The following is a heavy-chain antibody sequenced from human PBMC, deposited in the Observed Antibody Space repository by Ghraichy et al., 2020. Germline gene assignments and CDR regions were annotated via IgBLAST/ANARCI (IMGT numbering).Heavy chain of an antibody. CDR3: ARDRYCRSPNCYSWKLDY. CDR2: SNKDGSEK. V-gene: IGHV3-7*03. J-gene: IGHJ4*02. CDR1: GFTFINFW. D-gene: IGHD2-21*01. Sequence: GGSLRLSWAASGFTFINFWMSWVRQAPGKGLEWVANSNKDGSEKYYVDSVKGRFSISRDNARNSLYLQMDSLRAEDTAVYYCARDRYCRSPNCYSWKLDYWGQGSLVTVSS.